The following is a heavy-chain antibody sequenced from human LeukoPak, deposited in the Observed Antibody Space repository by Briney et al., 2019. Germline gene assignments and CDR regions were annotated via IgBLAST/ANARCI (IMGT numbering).Heavy chain of an antibody. Sequence: GGSLRLSCAASGFTFSNAWMNWVRQAPGKGLEWVGRIKSKTDGGTTDYAAPVKGRFTISRGDSKNTLYLQMNSLKTEDTAVYYCTTQLYYDFWSGYYDYWGQGTLVTVSS. CDR2: IKSKTDGGTT. D-gene: IGHD3-3*01. V-gene: IGHV3-15*07. J-gene: IGHJ4*02. CDR1: GFTFSNAW. CDR3: TTQLYYDFWSGYYDY.